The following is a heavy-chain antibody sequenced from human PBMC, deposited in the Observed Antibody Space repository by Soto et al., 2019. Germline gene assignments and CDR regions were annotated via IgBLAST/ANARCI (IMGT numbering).Heavy chain of an antibody. V-gene: IGHV4-59*01. CDR2: IYYSGST. CDR1: GGSISSYY. CDR3: ARDRCSGGSCYTDY. Sequence: PSETLSLTCTVSGGSISSYYWSWIRQPPGKGLEWIGYIYYSGSTNYNPSLKSRVTISVDTSKNQFSLKLSSVTAADTAVYYCARDRCSGGSCYTDYWGQGTLVTLSS. J-gene: IGHJ4*02. D-gene: IGHD2-15*01.